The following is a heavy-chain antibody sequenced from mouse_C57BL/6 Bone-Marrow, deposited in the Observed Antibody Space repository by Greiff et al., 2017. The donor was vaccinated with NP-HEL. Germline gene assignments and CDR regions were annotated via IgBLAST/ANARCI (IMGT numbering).Heavy chain of an antibody. V-gene: IGHV1-19*01. Sequence: EVKVVESGPVLVKPGASVKMSCKASGYTFTDYYMNWVKQSHGKSLEWIGVINPYNGGTSYNQKFKGKATLTVDKSSSTAYMELNSLTSEDSAVYYCARSGLLGFAYWGQGTLVTVSA. CDR3: ARSGLLGFAY. CDR1: GYTFTDYY. J-gene: IGHJ3*01. D-gene: IGHD2-3*01. CDR2: INPYNGGT.